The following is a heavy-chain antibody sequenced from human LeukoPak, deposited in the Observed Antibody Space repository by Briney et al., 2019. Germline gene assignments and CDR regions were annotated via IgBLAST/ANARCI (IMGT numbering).Heavy chain of an antibody. Sequence: GGSLRLSCAASGFTFSSYSMNWVRQAPGKGLEWVSYISSSSSTIYYADSVKGRFTISRDNSKNTLYLQMNSLRAEDTAVYYCAKWARFGSYYFDYWGQGTLVTVSS. CDR3: AKWARFGSYYFDY. J-gene: IGHJ4*02. V-gene: IGHV3-48*01. CDR1: GFTFSSYS. CDR2: ISSSSSTI. D-gene: IGHD3-10*01.